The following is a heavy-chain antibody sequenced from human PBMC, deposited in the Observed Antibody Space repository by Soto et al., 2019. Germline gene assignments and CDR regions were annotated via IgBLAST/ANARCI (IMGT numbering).Heavy chain of an antibody. Sequence: ASVKVSCKASGYTFTSYGISWVRQAPGQGLEWMGWISAYNGNTNYAQKLQGRVTMTTDTSTSTAYMELRSLRSDDTAVYYCANYARGYSGYGPFDYWGQGTLVTVSS. CDR1: GYTFTSYG. J-gene: IGHJ4*02. D-gene: IGHD5-12*01. CDR3: ANYARGYSGYGPFDY. CDR2: ISAYNGNT. V-gene: IGHV1-18*01.